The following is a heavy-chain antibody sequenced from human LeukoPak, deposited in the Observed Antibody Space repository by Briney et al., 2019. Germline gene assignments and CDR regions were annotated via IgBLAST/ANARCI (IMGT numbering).Heavy chain of an antibody. V-gene: IGHV3-30*02. CDR2: IRYDGNNK. CDR1: GFTFSTYG. CDR3: ARDHRWGFDY. Sequence: GGSLRLSCAASGFTFSTYGMHWVRQAPGKGLEWVSFIRYDGNNKYYADSVKGRFTISRDNSKNTLYLQMNSLRTEDTAVYYCARDHRWGFDYWGRGTLVTVSS. J-gene: IGHJ4*02. D-gene: IGHD7-27*01.